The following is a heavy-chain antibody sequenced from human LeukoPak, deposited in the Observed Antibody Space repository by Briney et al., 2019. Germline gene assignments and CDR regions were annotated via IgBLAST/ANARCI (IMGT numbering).Heavy chain of an antibody. CDR1: GFTFSSYW. D-gene: IGHD3-10*01. CDR2: INSDGSST. V-gene: IGHV3-74*01. J-gene: IGHJ4*02. CDR3: ARSYGSGSYYAVSPSDY. Sequence: GESLRLSCAASGFTFSSYWMHWVRQAPGKGLVWVSRINSDGSSTSYADSVKGRFTISRDNAKNTLYLQMNSLRAEDTAVYYCARSYGSGSYYAVSPSDYWGQGTLVTVSS.